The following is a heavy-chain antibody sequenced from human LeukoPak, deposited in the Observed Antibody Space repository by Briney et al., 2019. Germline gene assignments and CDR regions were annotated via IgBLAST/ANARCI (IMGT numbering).Heavy chain of an antibody. Sequence: GGSLRLSCAASGFTFSNYWMHWVRQAPGKGLVWVSRISRDGSDTTYADSVKGRFTISRDNAKNTLYLQMNNVRAEDTAVYYCARTSTDCLDCWGQGTLVTVSS. CDR2: ISRDGSDT. CDR1: GFTFSNYW. J-gene: IGHJ4*02. V-gene: IGHV3-74*01. CDR3: ARTSTDCLDC. D-gene: IGHD2-21*02.